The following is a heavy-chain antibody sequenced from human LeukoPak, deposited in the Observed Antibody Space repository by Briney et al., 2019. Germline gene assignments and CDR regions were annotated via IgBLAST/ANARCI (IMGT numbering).Heavy chain of an antibody. J-gene: IGHJ4*02. Sequence: GGSLRLSCAASGFTFSSYSMSWVRQAPGKGLEWVSSISSSGGNTYYADSEKGRFTISRDNSKNTLYLQMNSLRAEDTAVYYCAKDRPTWPIDYWGQGTLVSVSS. CDR2: ISSSGGNT. D-gene: IGHD5-12*01. V-gene: IGHV3-23*01. CDR3: AKDRPTWPIDY. CDR1: GFTFSSYS.